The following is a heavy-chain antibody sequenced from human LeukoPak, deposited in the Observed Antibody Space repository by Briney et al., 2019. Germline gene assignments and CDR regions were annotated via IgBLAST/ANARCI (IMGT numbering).Heavy chain of an antibody. CDR1: GFTFSSYS. CDR2: ISSSSSYI. Sequence: PGGSLRLSCAASGFTFSSYSMNWVRQAPGKGLEWVSSISSSSSYIYYADSVKGRFTISRDKAKNSLYLQMNSLRAEDTAVYYCARDPSRGYNYYSYMDVWGKGTTVTVSS. J-gene: IGHJ6*03. D-gene: IGHD6-13*01. CDR3: ARDPSRGYNYYSYMDV. V-gene: IGHV3-21*01.